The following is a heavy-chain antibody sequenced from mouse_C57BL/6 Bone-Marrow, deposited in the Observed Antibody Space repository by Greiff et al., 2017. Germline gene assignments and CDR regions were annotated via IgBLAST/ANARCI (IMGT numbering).Heavy chain of an antibody. CDR2: IDPENGDT. V-gene: IGHV14-4*01. CDR1: GFNIKDDY. D-gene: IGHD2-5*01. Sequence: EVKLQEPGAELVRPGASVKLSCTASGFNIKDDYMHWVKQRPEQGLEWIGWIDPENGDTEYASKFQGKATITADTSSNTAYLQLSSLTSEDTAVYYCTISNYDYFDYWGQGTTLTVSS. CDR3: TISNYDYFDY. J-gene: IGHJ2*01.